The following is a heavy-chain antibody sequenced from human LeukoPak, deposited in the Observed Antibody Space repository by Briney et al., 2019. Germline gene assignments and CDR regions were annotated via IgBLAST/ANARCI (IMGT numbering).Heavy chain of an antibody. V-gene: IGHV4-39*07. CDR1: GGSISSSGYY. J-gene: IGHJ3*02. CDR3: ARDEYDSSGYYYGDAFDI. Sequence: SETLSLTCTVSGGSISSSGYYWGWIRQPPGKGLEWVGSIYYSGSTYYNPSLKSRVTISVDTSKNQFSLKLSSVAAADTAVYYCARDEYDSSGYYYGDAFDIWGQGTMVTVSS. D-gene: IGHD3-22*01. CDR2: IYYSGST.